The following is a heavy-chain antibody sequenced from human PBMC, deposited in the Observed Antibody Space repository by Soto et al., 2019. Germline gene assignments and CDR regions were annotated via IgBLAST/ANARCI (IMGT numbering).Heavy chain of an antibody. CDR1: GFTFSSYG. J-gene: IGHJ6*03. CDR2: ISYDGSNK. Sequence: PGGSLRLSCAASGFTFSSYGMHWVRQAPCKGLEWVAVISYDGSNKYYADSVKGRFTISRDNSKNTLYLQMNSLRAEDTAVYYCAKDGHTTIFGVVITPVDYYYYMDVWGKGTTVTVSS. D-gene: IGHD3-3*01. V-gene: IGHV3-30*18. CDR3: AKDGHTTIFGVVITPVDYYYYMDV.